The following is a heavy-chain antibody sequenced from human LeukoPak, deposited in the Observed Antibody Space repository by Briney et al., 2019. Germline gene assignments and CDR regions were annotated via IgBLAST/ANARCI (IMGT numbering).Heavy chain of an antibody. CDR1: GFTFSRYW. D-gene: IGHD3-22*01. V-gene: IGHV3-74*01. CDR3: ARDPNYDSSGYPFDY. Sequence: GGSLRLSCAASGFTFSRYWMHWVRQAPGKGLVWVSRINSDGSFTTYADSVEGRFTISRDNAKNTLYLQMNSLRADDTAVYYCARDPNYDSSGYPFDYWGQETLVTVSS. CDR2: INSDGSFT. J-gene: IGHJ4*02.